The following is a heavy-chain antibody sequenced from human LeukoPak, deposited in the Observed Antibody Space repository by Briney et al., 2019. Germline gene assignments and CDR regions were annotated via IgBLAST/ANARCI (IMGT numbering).Heavy chain of an antibody. CDR2: IYTSGST. V-gene: IGHV4-61*02. CDR3: AREYQLTNAFDI. Sequence: SSQTLSLTCTVSGGSISSGSYCWSWIRQPAGKGLEWIGRIYTSGSTNYNPSLKSRVTISVDSSKNQFSLRLSSVTAADTAVYYCAREYQLTNAFDIWGQGTMVTVSS. CDR1: GGSISSGSYC. J-gene: IGHJ3*02. D-gene: IGHD2-2*01.